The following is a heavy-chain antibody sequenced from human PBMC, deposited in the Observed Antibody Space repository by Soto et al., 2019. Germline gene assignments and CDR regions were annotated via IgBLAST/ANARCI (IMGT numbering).Heavy chain of an antibody. CDR2: INPSADTA. V-gene: IGHV1-46*01. J-gene: IGHJ5*02. Sequence: QVQLVQSGAEVKKPGASVKVSCKASGYTFTNYNMHWVRQAPGQGLEWMGIINPSADTATYAQKFQGRVTMTTDTSATTVYMELSSLRSDDTAIYFCARAYYSGNWPNNWVDPWGQGTLVTVSS. CDR3: ARAYYSGNWPNNWVDP. CDR1: GYTFTNYN. D-gene: IGHD5-12*01.